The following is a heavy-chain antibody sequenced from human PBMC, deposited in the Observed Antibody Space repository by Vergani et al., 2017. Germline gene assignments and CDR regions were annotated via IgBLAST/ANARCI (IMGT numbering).Heavy chain of an antibody. D-gene: IGHD1-26*01. J-gene: IGHJ6*03. V-gene: IGHV3-74*01. CDR2: INSDGDST. CDR3: ARDGWELLDYFYYMDV. CDR1: GFTFSNYW. Sequence: VQLVESGGGLVQPGGSLRLSCTASGFTFSNYWMQWVRQALGKGLMWVSRINSDGDSTSYADSVKGLFTISRDNAKNTLYLQMDSLRAEDTAVYYCARDGWELLDYFYYMDVWGKGTTVTVSS.